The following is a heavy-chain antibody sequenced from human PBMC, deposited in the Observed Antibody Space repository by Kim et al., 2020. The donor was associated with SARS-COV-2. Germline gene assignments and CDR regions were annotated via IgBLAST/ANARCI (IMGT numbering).Heavy chain of an antibody. CDR2: ISGSGGST. CDR1: GFTFSSYA. D-gene: IGHD3-10*01. V-gene: IGHV3-23*01. J-gene: IGHJ5*02. CDR3: AKEITMVRGVGGYNWFDP. Sequence: GGSLRLSCAASGFTFSSYAMNWVRQAPGKGLEWVSAISGSGGSTYYADSVKGRFTISRDNAKNTLYLQMNSLRAEDTAVYYCAKEITMVRGVGGYNWFDPWGEGALGTVSS.